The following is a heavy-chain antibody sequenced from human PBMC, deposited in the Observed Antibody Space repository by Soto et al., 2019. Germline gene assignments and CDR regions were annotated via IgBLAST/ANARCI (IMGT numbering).Heavy chain of an antibody. Sequence: SETLSLTCTVSGGSITTNYWSWIRQPPGKGLEWIGYIYYRGSTNYNPSLKSRVTISVDTSKNQFSLKLSSVTAADTAVYYCARADPYGDYSFDYWGQGTLVTVSS. V-gene: IGHV4-59*01. CDR3: ARADPYGDYSFDY. CDR2: IYYRGST. CDR1: GGSITTNY. D-gene: IGHD4-17*01. J-gene: IGHJ4*02.